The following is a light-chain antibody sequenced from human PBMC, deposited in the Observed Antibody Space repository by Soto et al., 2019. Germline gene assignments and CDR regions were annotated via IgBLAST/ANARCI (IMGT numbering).Light chain of an antibody. CDR3: QQYSNWQT. V-gene: IGKV3-15*01. CDR2: SAS. CDR1: QSVSSD. Sequence: EIVLTQSPVTLSVSPGERATLSCRASQSVSSDLAWYQQKPGQAPRLLIHSASTQATGIPARFSGSGFGTEFTLTISSLQSEDFPVYYCQQYSNWQTFGQGTKVEIK. J-gene: IGKJ1*01.